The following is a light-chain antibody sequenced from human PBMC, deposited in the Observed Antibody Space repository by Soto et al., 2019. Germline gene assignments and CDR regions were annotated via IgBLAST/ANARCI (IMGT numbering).Light chain of an antibody. CDR2: DVS. J-gene: IGLJ7*01. V-gene: IGLV2-11*01. CDR3: CSYAGSYGAV. Sequence: QSALTQPRSVSGSPGQSVTISCTGTSSDVGGYNYVSWYQQHPGKAPKLMIYDVSKRPSGVPDRFSGSKSGNTASLTISGLQAEDEADYYCCSYAGSYGAVFGGDTQLTVL. CDR1: SSDVGGYNY.